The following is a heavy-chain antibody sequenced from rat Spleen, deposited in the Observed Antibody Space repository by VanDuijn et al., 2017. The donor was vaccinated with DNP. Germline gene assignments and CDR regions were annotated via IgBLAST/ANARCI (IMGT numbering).Heavy chain of an antibody. CDR2: IIYDASRT. D-gene: IGHD1-12*02. Sequence: EVQLVESGGGLVQPGRSLKLSCAASGFTFSDYYMAWVRQAPKKGLEWVATIIYDASRTFYRDSVKGRFTISRDNAKNTLYLQMDSLRSEDTATYYCTKPDYYDGSYYGGWFANWGQGTLVTVSS. CDR1: GFTFSDYY. V-gene: IGHV5S10*01. CDR3: TKPDYYDGSYYGGWFAN. J-gene: IGHJ3*01.